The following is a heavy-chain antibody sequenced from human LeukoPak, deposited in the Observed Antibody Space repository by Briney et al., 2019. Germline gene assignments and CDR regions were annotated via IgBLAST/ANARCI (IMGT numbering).Heavy chain of an antibody. CDR1: GGSINNYY. D-gene: IGHD3-22*01. J-gene: IGHJ4*02. Sequence: SETLSLTCTVSGGSINNYYWSWIRQPAGKGLEWIGRIYTRGSTNYNPSLKSRVTMSVDTSKNQFSLKLSSVTAADTAVYYCAISYDSSGYYSRWGQGTLVTVSS. CDR3: AISYDSSGYYSR. CDR2: IYTRGST. V-gene: IGHV4-4*07.